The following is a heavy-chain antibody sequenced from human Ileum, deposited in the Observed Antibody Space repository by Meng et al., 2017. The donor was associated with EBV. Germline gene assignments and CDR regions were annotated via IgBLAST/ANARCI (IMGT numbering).Heavy chain of an antibody. J-gene: IGHJ5*02. CDR2: IYYSGNA. D-gene: IGHD6-19*01. CDR1: GGSLSGYY. Sequence: QVELEESGPGLGKPSETLSLTCTASGGSLSGYYWSWIRQPPGKGLEWIGYIYYSGNANYNPSLKSRLRLSVDTSKNQFSLNLDSVTAADTAVYYCARTRGSAGAGADPWGQGTLVTVSS. V-gene: IGHV4-59*01. CDR3: ARTRGSAGAGADP.